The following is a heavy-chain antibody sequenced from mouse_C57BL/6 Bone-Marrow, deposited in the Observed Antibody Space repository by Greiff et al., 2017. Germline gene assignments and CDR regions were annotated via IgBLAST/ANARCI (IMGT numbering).Heavy chain of an antibody. D-gene: IGHD1-1*01. J-gene: IGHJ4*01. Sequence: QVQLQQPGAELVRPGTSVKLSCTASGYTFTSYWMHWVKQRPGQGLEWIGVIDPSDSYTNYNHKFKGKATLTVDTSSSTAYMQLSSLTSEDSAVYYCARDILPSYAMDYWGQGTSVTVSS. CDR1: GYTFTSYW. CDR2: IDPSDSYT. V-gene: IGHV1-59*01. CDR3: ARDILPSYAMDY.